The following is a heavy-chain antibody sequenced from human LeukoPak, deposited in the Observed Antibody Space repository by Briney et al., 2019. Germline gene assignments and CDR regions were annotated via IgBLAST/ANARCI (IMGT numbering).Heavy chain of an antibody. CDR3: ARGGVSSGSYYKTLLGFDY. CDR1: GGTFSSYA. Sequence: GASVKVSCKASGGTFSSYAISWVRQAPGQGLEWMGGIIPIFGATDYAQKFQGRVTITADESTSTAHMELSSLRSEDTAVYYCARGGVSSGSYYKTLLGFDYWGQGTLVTVSS. J-gene: IGHJ4*02. D-gene: IGHD3-10*01. V-gene: IGHV1-69*13. CDR2: IIPIFGAT.